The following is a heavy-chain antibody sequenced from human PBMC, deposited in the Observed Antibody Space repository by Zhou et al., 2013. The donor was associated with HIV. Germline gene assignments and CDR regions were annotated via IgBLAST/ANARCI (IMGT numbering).Heavy chain of an antibody. Sequence: QVQLVQSGAEMKKPGASVKVSCKASGYTFTSYGISWVRQAPGQGLEWMGWISAYNGNTNYAQKLQGRVTMTTDTSTSTAYMELRSLRSDDTAVYYCARDRPGYDSSGAFSYYYGMDVWGQGTLVTVSS. D-gene: IGHD3-22*01. CDR1: GYTFTSYG. CDR2: ISAYNGNT. J-gene: IGHJ6*02. CDR3: ARDRPGYDSSGAFSYYYGMDV. V-gene: IGHV1-18*01.